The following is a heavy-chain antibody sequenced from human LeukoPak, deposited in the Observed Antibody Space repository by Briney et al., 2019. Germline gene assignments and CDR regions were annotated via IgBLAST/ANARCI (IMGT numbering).Heavy chain of an antibody. D-gene: IGHD3-10*01. J-gene: IGHJ4*02. CDR1: GFTFSSYS. Sequence: GGSLRLSCAASGFTFSSYSMNWVRQAPGKGLEWVSSISSSSSYIYYADSVKGRFTISRDNAKNSLYLQMNSLRAEDTAVYYCARDRSWFGELRYYFDYWGQGTLVTVSS. CDR2: ISSSSSYI. CDR3: ARDRSWFGELRYYFDY. V-gene: IGHV3-21*01.